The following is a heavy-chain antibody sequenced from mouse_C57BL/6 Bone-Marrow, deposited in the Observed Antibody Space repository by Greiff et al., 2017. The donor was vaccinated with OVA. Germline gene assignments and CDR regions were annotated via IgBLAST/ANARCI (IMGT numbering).Heavy chain of an antibody. D-gene: IGHD2-4*01. J-gene: IGHJ2*01. V-gene: IGHV1-7*01. CDR3: ADYDDYFDY. Sequence: QVQLQQPGAELVKPGASVKVSCKASGYTFTSYWMHWVKQRPGQGLEWIGYINPSSGYTKYNQKFKDKATLTADKSSSTAYMQLSSLTYEDSAVYYCADYDDYFDYWGQGTTLTVSS. CDR2: INPSSGYT. CDR1: GYTFTSYW.